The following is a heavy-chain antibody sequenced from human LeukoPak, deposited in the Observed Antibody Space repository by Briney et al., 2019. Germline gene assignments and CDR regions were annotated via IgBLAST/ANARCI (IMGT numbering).Heavy chain of an antibody. D-gene: IGHD4-17*01. CDR2: IKPSGSEK. J-gene: IGHJ5*02. CDR3: ARNDYGDYKNWFDP. V-gene: IGHV3-7*01. CDR1: GFTFSNYW. Sequence: GGSLRLSCEGSGFTFSNYWMTWVRQAPEKGLEWVANIKPSGSEKHYADSVEGRFTISRDNAKNSLYLQMNSLRAEDTAVYYCARNDYGDYKNWFDPWGQGTLVTVSS.